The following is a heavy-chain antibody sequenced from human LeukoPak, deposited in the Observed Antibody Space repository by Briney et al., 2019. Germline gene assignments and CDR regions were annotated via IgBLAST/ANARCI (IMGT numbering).Heavy chain of an antibody. Sequence: PGGSLRLSCAASGFTFSSYAMSWVRQAPGKGLDWVSAISGSGGSTYYADSVKGRFTISRDNSKNTLYLQMNSLRAEDTAVYYCGSNRWLQLLLLYWGQGTLVTVSS. J-gene: IGHJ4*02. V-gene: IGHV3-23*01. D-gene: IGHD5-24*01. CDR1: GFTFSSYA. CDR3: GSNRWLQLLLLY. CDR2: ISGSGGST.